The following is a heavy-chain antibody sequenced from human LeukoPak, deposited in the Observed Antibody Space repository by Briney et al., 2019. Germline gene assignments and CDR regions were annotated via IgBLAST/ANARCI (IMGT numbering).Heavy chain of an antibody. J-gene: IGHJ3*02. CDR2: INHSGST. Sequence: PSETLSLTCAVYGGSFSGYYWSWIRQPPGKGLEWIGEINHSGSTNYNPSLKSRVTISVDTSKNQFSLKLSSVTAADTAVYYCARRKVEAAAGKDAFDIWGQGTMVTVSS. V-gene: IGHV4-34*01. D-gene: IGHD6-13*01. CDR3: ARRKVEAAAGKDAFDI. CDR1: GGSFSGYY.